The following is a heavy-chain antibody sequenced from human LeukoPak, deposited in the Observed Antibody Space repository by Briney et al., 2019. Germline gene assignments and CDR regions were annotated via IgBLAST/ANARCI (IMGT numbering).Heavy chain of an antibody. CDR2: ISYDGSNK. Sequence: GGSLRLSCAASGFTFSSYAMHWVRQAPGKGLAWVAVISYDGSNKYYADSVKGRFTISRDNSKNTLYLQMNSLRAEDAAVYYCAREMVRGVIINYYYGMDVWGQGTTVTVSS. CDR1: GFTFSSYA. D-gene: IGHD3-10*01. V-gene: IGHV3-30-3*01. J-gene: IGHJ6*02. CDR3: AREMVRGVIINYYYGMDV.